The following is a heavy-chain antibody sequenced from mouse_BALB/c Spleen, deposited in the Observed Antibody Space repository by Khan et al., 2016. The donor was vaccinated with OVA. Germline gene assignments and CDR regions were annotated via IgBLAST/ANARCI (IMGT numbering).Heavy chain of an antibody. CDR2: IDPANGNT. Sequence: VQLKESGAELVKPGASVKLSCTASGFNIKDTYMHWVKQRPEQGLEWIGRIDPANGNTKYDPKLQGKATITADTSSNTAYLQLSNLTSEDTAVYFCARINGWGEGNTRTVSS. V-gene: IGHV14-3*02. CDR1: GFNIKDTY. CDR3: ARING. J-gene: IGHJ2*01.